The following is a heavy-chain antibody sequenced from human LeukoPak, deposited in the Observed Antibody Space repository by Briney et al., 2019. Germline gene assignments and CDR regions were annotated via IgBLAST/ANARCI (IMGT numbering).Heavy chain of an antibody. CDR1: GGTFSSYT. D-gene: IGHD6-13*01. J-gene: IGHJ4*02. CDR2: IIPILGIA. Sequence: AVKVTCKASGGTFSSYTFSWVRQPPGQGLEWMGSIIPILGIANYAQKFRGRVALTADKSTRKDSMDLNSQTSECEAASYCRRVGIEQQLVLEYFDYWGQGTLVTVSS. V-gene: IGHV1-69*02. CDR3: RRVGIEQQLVLEYFDY.